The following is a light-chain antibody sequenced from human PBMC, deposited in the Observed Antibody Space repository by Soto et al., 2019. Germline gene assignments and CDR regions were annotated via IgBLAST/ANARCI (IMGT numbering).Light chain of an antibody. CDR3: SSYTSTMSNV. CDR2: DVV. CDR1: SRYFCCFYS. Sequence: LTRPAYVTGASRQSITIFKNKTSRYFCCFYSVSWYQLRPGTAPKLILYDVVDRPSGFSYRFSGSKSGNTASLTISGLQAADEADYFCSSYTSTMSNVFGSGTKVTVL. J-gene: IGLJ1*01. V-gene: IGLV2-14*03.